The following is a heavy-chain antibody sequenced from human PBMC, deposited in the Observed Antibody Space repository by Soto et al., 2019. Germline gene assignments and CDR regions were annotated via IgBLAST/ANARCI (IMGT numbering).Heavy chain of an antibody. Sequence: SETLSLTCAVYGGSFSGYYWSWIRQPPGKGLEWIGEINHSGSTNYNPSLKSRVTISVDTSKNQFSLKLSSVTAADTAVYYCARGLGYCSGGSCSPSWFDPWGQGTLVTVSS. D-gene: IGHD2-15*01. CDR3: ARGLGYCSGGSCSPSWFDP. V-gene: IGHV4-34*01. CDR1: GGSFSGYY. CDR2: INHSGST. J-gene: IGHJ5*02.